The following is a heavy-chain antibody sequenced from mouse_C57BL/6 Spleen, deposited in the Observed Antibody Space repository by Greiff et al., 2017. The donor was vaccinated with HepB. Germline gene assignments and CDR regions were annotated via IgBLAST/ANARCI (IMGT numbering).Heavy chain of an antibody. CDR3: ARRDYYYGSSYEYFDV. CDR1: GYAFTNYL. V-gene: IGHV1-54*01. D-gene: IGHD1-1*01. J-gene: IGHJ1*03. CDR2: INPGSGGT. Sequence: VQLQQSGAEMVRPGTSVKVSCKASGYAFTNYLIEWVKQRPGQGLEWIGVINPGSGGTNYNEKFKGKATLTADKSSSTAYMQLSSLTSEDSAVYFCARRDYYYGSSYEYFDVWGTGTTVTVSS.